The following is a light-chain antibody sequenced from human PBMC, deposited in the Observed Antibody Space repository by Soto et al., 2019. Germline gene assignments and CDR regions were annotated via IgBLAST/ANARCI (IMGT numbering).Light chain of an antibody. CDR3: QQYYSTPLT. Sequence: DIVMTQSPDSLTVSLGERATINCKSSQSVLYSSNNKNYLAWFQQKPGQPPKLLIYWASTRESGVPDRFSGSGSGTDFTLTISSLQAEDLALYYCQQYYSTPLTFGGGTKVEIK. CDR2: WAS. J-gene: IGKJ4*01. V-gene: IGKV4-1*01. CDR1: QSVLYSSNNKNY.